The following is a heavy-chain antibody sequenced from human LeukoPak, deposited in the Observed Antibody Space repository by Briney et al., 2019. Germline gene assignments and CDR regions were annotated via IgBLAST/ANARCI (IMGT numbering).Heavy chain of an antibody. CDR1: GFTFDDYA. Sequence: GRSLRLSCAASGFTFDDYAMHWVRQAPGKGLEWVSGISWNSGNIGYADSVKGRFTISRDNAKNSLYLQMNSLRAEDTALYYCAKAHCSNTSCQSYYWGQGTLVTVSS. D-gene: IGHD2-2*01. V-gene: IGHV3-9*01. J-gene: IGHJ4*02. CDR3: AKAHCSNTSCQSYY. CDR2: ISWNSGNI.